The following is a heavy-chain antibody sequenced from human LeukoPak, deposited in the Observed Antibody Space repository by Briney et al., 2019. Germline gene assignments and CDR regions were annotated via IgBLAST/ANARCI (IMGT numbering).Heavy chain of an antibody. Sequence: QTGGSLRLSCAASGFTFSSYTMNWVRQAPGKGLEWVSYISSSGSTIYYADSVKGRFTISRDNAKNSLYLQMNSLRAEDTAVYYCARSTQRYQPPYGFDIWGQGTMVTVSS. CDR1: GFTFSSYT. D-gene: IGHD2-2*01. J-gene: IGHJ3*02. CDR2: ISSSGSTI. V-gene: IGHV3-48*01. CDR3: ARSTQRYQPPYGFDI.